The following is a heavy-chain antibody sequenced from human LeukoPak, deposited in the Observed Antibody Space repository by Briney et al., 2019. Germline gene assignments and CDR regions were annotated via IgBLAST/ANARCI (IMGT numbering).Heavy chain of an antibody. D-gene: IGHD6-19*01. Sequence: PGGSLRLSCAASGFTFSRYWMNWVRQASGKGLEWVASISQDGSEKYYVDSVKGRFTISRDNSKNTLYLQMDSLRAEDTAVYYCARDPASGWYFGDWGQGTLVTVSS. CDR2: ISQDGSEK. CDR3: ARDPASGWYFGD. V-gene: IGHV3-7*03. J-gene: IGHJ4*02. CDR1: GFTFSRYW.